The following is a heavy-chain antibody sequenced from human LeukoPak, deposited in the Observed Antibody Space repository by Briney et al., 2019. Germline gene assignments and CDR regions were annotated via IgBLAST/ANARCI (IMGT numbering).Heavy chain of an antibody. D-gene: IGHD2-2*01. CDR1: GFTFTDHH. Sequence: QPRRSLRLSCALSGFTFTDHHMDWVRQAPGQGLEWGGRILNRAPLYTTEYAASVKRRFTISRDDSKNSPYLQMNSLKTEDTAVYSCARLSHSIPVAIDFWGQGTLVTVSS. J-gene: IGHJ4*02. V-gene: IGHV3-72*01. CDR3: ARLSHSIPVAIDF. CDR2: ILNRAPLYTT.